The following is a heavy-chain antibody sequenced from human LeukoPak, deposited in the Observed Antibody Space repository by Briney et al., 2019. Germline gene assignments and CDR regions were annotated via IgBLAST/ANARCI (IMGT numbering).Heavy chain of an antibody. CDR3: ARDPAMLYCSSTSCGDY. CDR2: INPNSGGT. Sequence: ASVKVSCKASGYTFTGYYMHWVRQAPGQGLEWMGWINPNSGGTNYAQKFQDRVTMTRDTSISTAYMELSRLRSDDTAVYYCARDPAMLYCSSTSCGDYWGQGTLVTVSS. V-gene: IGHV1-2*02. CDR1: GYTFTGYY. J-gene: IGHJ4*02. D-gene: IGHD2-2*01.